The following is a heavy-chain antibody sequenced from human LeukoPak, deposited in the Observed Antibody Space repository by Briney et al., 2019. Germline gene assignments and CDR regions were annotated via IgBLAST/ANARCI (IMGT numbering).Heavy chain of an antibody. CDR2: INHSGST. CDR3: ASRVNTAMVTTPFDY. J-gene: IGHJ4*02. CDR1: GGSFSGYY. Sequence: PSETLSLTCAVYGGSFSGYYWSWIRQPPGKGLEWIGEINHSGSTNYNPSLKNRVTISVDTSKNQFSLKLSSVTAADTAVYYCASRVNTAMVTTPFDYWGQGTLVTGSS. D-gene: IGHD5-18*01. V-gene: IGHV4-34*01.